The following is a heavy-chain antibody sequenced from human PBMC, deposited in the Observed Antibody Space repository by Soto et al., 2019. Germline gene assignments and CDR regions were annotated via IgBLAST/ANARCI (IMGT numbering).Heavy chain of an antibody. V-gene: IGHV3-33*01. CDR2: VWFDGGNK. CDR3: ARAPAGDYTLYHYYTMDV. CDR1: GFTFSDHA. D-gene: IGHD4-17*01. J-gene: IGHJ6*02. Sequence: QVQLVASGGGVVQPGTSLRLSCEASGFTFSDHAMHWVRQAPGKGLEWVAVVWFDGGNKFYTDSVKGRFTISRDNSKNTLFLQMNRLRVVDTAVYYCARAPAGDYTLYHYYTMDVGGQGTPVTVSS.